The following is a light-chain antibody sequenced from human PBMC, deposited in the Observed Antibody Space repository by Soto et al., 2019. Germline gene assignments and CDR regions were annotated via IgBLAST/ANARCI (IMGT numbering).Light chain of an antibody. V-gene: IGKV1-5*03. CDR3: QQYKSYSLT. Sequence: DVQMTQSPSSLSASVGDRVTITCRASQSISSYLNWYQQKPGKAPKLLIYKASSLESGVPSRFSGSGSGTEFTLTISSLQPDDFAAYYCQQYKSYSLTFGGGAKVDIK. CDR2: KAS. J-gene: IGKJ4*01. CDR1: QSISSY.